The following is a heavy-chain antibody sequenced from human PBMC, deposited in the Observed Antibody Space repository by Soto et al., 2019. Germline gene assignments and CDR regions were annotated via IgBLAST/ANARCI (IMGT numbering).Heavy chain of an antibody. CDR3: ARYRRSSSSVFDY. Sequence: PGGSLRLSCAASGFTFSNAWMNWVRQAPGKGLEWVGRIKSKTDGGTTDYAAPVKGRFTISRDVSKNTLFLQMNSLKTEDTAVYYCARYRRSSSSVFDYWGQGTLVTVSS. D-gene: IGHD6-6*01. CDR1: GFTFSNAW. CDR2: IKSKTDGGTT. V-gene: IGHV3-15*07. J-gene: IGHJ4*02.